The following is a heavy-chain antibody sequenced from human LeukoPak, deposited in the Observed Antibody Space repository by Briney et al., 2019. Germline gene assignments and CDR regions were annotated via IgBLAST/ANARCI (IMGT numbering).Heavy chain of an antibody. CDR1: GFTFSSYT. CDR2: IISGSSYI. Sequence: GGSLRLSCAASGFTFSSYTMNWVRQALGQGLDWVSSIISGSSYIYYADSVKGRFTISRDNAKKSLYLQMNSLRAEDTAVYYCAREDGSGYCHYWGQGTLVTVSS. J-gene: IGHJ4*02. CDR3: AREDGSGYCHY. V-gene: IGHV3-21*01. D-gene: IGHD3-22*01.